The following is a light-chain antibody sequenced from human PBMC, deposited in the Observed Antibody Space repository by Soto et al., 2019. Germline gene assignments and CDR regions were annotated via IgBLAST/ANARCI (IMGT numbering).Light chain of an antibody. V-gene: IGKV3-15*01. CDR3: QQYNNWPRT. Sequence: EIVMTQSPETLRVAPGERATLSCRASQSVSSNLAWYQQKPGQAPRLLIYGASTRATGIPARFSGSGSGTEFTLTISSLQSEDFAVYYCQQYNNWPRTFGQGTKVDIK. CDR2: GAS. J-gene: IGKJ1*01. CDR1: QSVSSN.